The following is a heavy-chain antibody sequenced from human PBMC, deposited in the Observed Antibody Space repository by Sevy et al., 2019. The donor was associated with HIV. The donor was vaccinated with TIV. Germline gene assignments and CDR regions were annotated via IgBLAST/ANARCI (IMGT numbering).Heavy chain of an antibody. CDR2: IYPGDSDT. CDR3: ARQTFPYSSGWYTGNWFDP. Sequence: GESLKISCKGSGYSFTSYWIGWVRQMPGIGLVCMGIIYPGDSDTRYSPSFQGQVTISADKSISTAYLQWSSLKASDTAMYYCARQTFPYSSGWYTGNWFDPWGQGTLVTVSS. V-gene: IGHV5-51*01. CDR1: GYSFTSYW. J-gene: IGHJ5*02. D-gene: IGHD6-19*01.